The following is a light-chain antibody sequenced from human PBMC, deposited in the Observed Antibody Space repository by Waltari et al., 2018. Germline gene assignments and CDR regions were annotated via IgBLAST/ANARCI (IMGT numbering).Light chain of an antibody. Sequence: QSALTQPASVSGSPGQSITISCTGPSSAIGYYNYVSWYQQPPGKAPKLIISEVTNRPSGVSNRFSGSKSGNTASLTISGLQAEDECDYYCSSFTRSSTWVFGGGTKLTVL. CDR2: EVT. V-gene: IGLV2-14*01. CDR3: SSFTRSSTWV. CDR1: SSAIGYYNY. J-gene: IGLJ3*02.